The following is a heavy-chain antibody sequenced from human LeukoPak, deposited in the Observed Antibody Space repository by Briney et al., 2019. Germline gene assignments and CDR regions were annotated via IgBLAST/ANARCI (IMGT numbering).Heavy chain of an antibody. J-gene: IGHJ4*02. V-gene: IGHV4-30-2*01. CDR2: IHHSGDT. D-gene: IGHD3-22*01. CDR1: GGSISSGGYY. Sequence: PSETLSLTCTVSGGSISSGGYYWSWIRQPPGKGLEWIGYIHHSGDTYQNPSLKSRVTVSVDRSKNQFSLKLSSVTAAETAVYYCARAYYYDSSGYYFGYWGQGTLVTVSS. CDR3: ARAYYYDSSGYYFGY.